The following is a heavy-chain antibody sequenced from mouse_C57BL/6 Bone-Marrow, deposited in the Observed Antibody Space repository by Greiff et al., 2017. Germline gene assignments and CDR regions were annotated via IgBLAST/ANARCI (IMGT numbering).Heavy chain of an antibody. J-gene: IGHJ3*01. CDR1: GYTFTSYG. CDR2: IYPRSGNT. CDR3: ARGVWRFAY. Sequence: QVQLQQSGAELARPGASVKLSCKASGYTFTSYGISWVKQRTGQGLEWIGEIYPRSGNTYYNEKFKGKATLTADNTSSTAYMELRSLTYEDSAVYFCARGVWRFAYWGQGTLVTVSA. V-gene: IGHV1-81*01.